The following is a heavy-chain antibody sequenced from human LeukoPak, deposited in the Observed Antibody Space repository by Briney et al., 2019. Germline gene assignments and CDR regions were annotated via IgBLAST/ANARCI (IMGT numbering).Heavy chain of an antibody. Sequence: ASVKVSCKASGYTFTGYYMHWVQQAPGQGLEWMGRINPNSGGTNYAQKFQGRVTMTRDTSISTAYMELSRLRSDDTAVYYCARTYGDYTYWYFDLWGRGTLVTVSS. D-gene: IGHD4-17*01. CDR1: GYTFTGYY. V-gene: IGHV1-2*06. J-gene: IGHJ2*01. CDR2: INPNSGGT. CDR3: ARTYGDYTYWYFDL.